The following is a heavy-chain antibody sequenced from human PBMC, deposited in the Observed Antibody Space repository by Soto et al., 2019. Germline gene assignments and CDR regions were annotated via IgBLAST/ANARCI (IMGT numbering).Heavy chain of an antibody. CDR3: ARDHKWFGELGVGLDV. CDR2: ISYDGSNK. D-gene: IGHD3-10*01. J-gene: IGHJ6*02. V-gene: IGHV3-30-3*01. CDR1: EFPFSSYS. Sequence: GGSLILSCAASEFPFSSYSMYWVRQAPGKGLEWVAVISYDGSNKYYADSVKGRFTISRDNSKNTLFLQMNSLRSEDTAMYYCARDHKWFGELGVGLDVWGQGTTVTVSS.